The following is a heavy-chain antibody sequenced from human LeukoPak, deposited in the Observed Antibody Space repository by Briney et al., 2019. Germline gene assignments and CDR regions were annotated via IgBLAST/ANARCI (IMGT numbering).Heavy chain of an antibody. CDR2: ISSSNNYI. CDR1: GFTFISYS. CDR3: ARDDCSGGSCLDV. V-gene: IGHV3-21*01. Sequence: PGGSLRLSCAASGFTFISYSMNWVRQAPGKVPERVSSISSSNNYIYYADSVKGRFIISRDNAKNSLYLQMNSLRVEDTAVYYCARDDCSGGSCLDVWGKGTTVTVSS. J-gene: IGHJ6*04. D-gene: IGHD2-15*01.